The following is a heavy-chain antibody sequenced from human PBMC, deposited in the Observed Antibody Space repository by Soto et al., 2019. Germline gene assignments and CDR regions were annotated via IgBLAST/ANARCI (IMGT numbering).Heavy chain of an antibody. J-gene: IGHJ4*02. CDR1: GFTFSSYG. CDR2: IWYDGSNK. CDR3: ARDWGGSNRQDY. V-gene: IGHV3-33*01. D-gene: IGHD1-26*01. Sequence: GGSLRLSCAASGFTFSSYGMHWVRQAPGKGLEWVAVIWYDGSNKYYADSVKGRFTISRDNSKNTLYLQMNSLRAEDTAVYYCARDWGGSNRQDYWGQGTLVTVSS.